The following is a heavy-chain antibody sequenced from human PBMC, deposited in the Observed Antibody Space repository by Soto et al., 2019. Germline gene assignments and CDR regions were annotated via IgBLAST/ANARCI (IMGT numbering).Heavy chain of an antibody. Sequence: EVQVLESGGGMVQPGGSMRLSCAASGFTFSRYAMSWVRQAPGKGLEWVSGISGSGGSTYYADSVKCRFTISRDNSKNTLYLQVNSLRAEDAYVYYCEKAMVKIWFEPWGQGTLVTGSS. CDR1: GFTFSRYA. V-gene: IGHV3-23*01. CDR3: EKAMVKIWFEP. D-gene: IGHD5-18*01. CDR2: ISGSGGST. J-gene: IGHJ5*02.